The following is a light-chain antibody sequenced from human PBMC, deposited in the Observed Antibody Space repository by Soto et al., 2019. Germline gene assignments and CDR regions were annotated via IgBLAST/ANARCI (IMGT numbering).Light chain of an antibody. CDR2: WAS. Sequence: DIVMTQSPDSLAVSLGEMATINFKSSQSVLCSSNSQKYLAWYQQKPGQPPKLLIHWASIRESGVPDRFSGSGSGTDFTLTINSLQAEDVAVYYCQQYYSTPWTFGQGTKVDI. CDR1: QSVLCSSNSQKY. CDR3: QQYYSTPWT. J-gene: IGKJ1*01. V-gene: IGKV4-1*01.